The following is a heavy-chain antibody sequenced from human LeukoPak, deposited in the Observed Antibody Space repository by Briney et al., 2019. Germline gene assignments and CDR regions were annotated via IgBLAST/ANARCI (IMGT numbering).Heavy chain of an antibody. D-gene: IGHD2-2*01. J-gene: IGHJ4*02. CDR1: GGSISSISYQ. Sequence: PSETLSLTCTVSGGSISSISYQSGWVRQPPGKGLGWIGSFYYSGNTYYSPSLKSRVTVSVDTSKNLFSLNLTSVTAADTAVYYCARISIAVVPAYFDYWGQGTLVTVSS. CDR3: ARISIAVVPAYFDY. V-gene: IGHV4-39*01. CDR2: FYYSGNT.